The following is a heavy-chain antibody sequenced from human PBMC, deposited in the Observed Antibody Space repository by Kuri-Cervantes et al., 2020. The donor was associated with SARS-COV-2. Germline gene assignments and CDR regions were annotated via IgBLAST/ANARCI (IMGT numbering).Heavy chain of an antibody. J-gene: IGHJ4*02. Sequence: GSMRLSCTVSGGSISTYYWSWIRQLPGKGLEWIGYLYYIGSTNYNPSLKSRVTISWDTSKNQFSLKLSSVTAADTAVYYCARDVVHTYGLRAFDYWGQGSLVTVSS. CDR2: LYYIGST. V-gene: IGHV4-59*01. D-gene: IGHD5-18*01. CDR1: GGSISTYY. CDR3: ARDVVHTYGLRAFDY.